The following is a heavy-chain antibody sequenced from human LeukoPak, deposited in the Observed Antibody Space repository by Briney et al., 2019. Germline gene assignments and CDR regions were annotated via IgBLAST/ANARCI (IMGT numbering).Heavy chain of an antibody. J-gene: IGHJ4*02. CDR3: TTDWVAGTIKETNDY. D-gene: IGHD1-1*01. Sequence: GGSLRLSCAASGFTFSNAWMSWVRQAPGKGLEWVGRIKSKTDGGTTDYAAPVKGRFTISRDDSKNTLYLQMNSLKTEDTAVYYCTTDWVAGTIKETNDYWGQGTLVTVSS. CDR2: IKSKTDGGTT. V-gene: IGHV3-15*01. CDR1: GFTFSNAW.